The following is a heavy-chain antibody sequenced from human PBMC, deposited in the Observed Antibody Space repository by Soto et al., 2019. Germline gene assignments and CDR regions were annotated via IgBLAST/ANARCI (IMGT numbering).Heavy chain of an antibody. CDR3: ARALTPYYFDY. V-gene: IGHV1-2*04. J-gene: IGHJ4*02. Sequence: ASVKVSCQASGYTYTGYYMHCVLRAPGQGLEWMGWINPNSGGTNYAQKFQGWVTMTRDTSISTAYMELSRLRSDDTAVYYCARALTPYYFDYWGQGTLVTVSS. CDR2: INPNSGGT. CDR1: GYTYTGYY. D-gene: IGHD3-16*01.